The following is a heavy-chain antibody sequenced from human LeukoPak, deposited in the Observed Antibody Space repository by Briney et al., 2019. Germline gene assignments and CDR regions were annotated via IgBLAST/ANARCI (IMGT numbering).Heavy chain of an antibody. J-gene: IGHJ3*02. CDR2: ISSTSNTI. V-gene: IGHV3-48*01. CDR1: GFTFSSYS. CDR3: ARIAVWFGKFSIFDI. D-gene: IGHD3-10*01. Sequence: GGSLRLSCAASGFTFSSYSMTWVRQAPGKGLEWISYISSTSNTIYYADSVKGRVTISRDNAKNSQYLQMSSLTVDDTAVYYCARIAVWFGKFSIFDIWGQGTVVTVSS.